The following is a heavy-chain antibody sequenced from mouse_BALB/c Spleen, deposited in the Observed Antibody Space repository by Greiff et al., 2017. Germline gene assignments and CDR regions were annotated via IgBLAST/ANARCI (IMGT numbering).Heavy chain of an antibody. J-gene: IGHJ4*01. Sequence: QVQLKESGPGLVAPSQSLSITCTVSGFSLTGYGVNWVRQPPGKGLEWLGMIWGDGSTDYNSALKSRLSISKDNSKSQVFLKMNSLQTDDTARYYCARDHYYGYYAMDYWGQGTSDTVSS. D-gene: IGHD1-2*01. CDR1: GFSLTGYG. CDR3: ARDHYYGYYAMDY. V-gene: IGHV2-6-7*01. CDR2: IWGDGST.